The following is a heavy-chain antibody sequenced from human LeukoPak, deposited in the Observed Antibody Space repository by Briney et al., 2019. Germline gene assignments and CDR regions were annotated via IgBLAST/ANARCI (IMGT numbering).Heavy chain of an antibody. Sequence: GGSLRLSCTASGFTVGDYAMSWVRQAPGKGLEWVGFIRSKAYGGTTEYAASVKGRFTISRDDSKSIAYLQMNSLKTEDTAVYYCTRVVEMAIYFDYWGQGTLVTASS. CDR3: TRVVEMAIYFDY. CDR1: GFTVGDYA. CDR2: IRSKAYGGTT. V-gene: IGHV3-49*04. D-gene: IGHD5-24*01. J-gene: IGHJ4*02.